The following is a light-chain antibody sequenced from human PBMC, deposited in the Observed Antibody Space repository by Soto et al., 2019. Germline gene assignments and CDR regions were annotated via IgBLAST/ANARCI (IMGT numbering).Light chain of an antibody. CDR2: DAS. Sequence: GDRVTNTCRASQSISSWLAWYQQKPGKAPKLLIYDASSLESGVPSRFSGSGSGTEFTLTISSLQPDDFATYYCQQYNSYPITFGQGTKVEIK. CDR3: QQYNSYPIT. V-gene: IGKV1-5*01. CDR1: QSISSW. J-gene: IGKJ1*01.